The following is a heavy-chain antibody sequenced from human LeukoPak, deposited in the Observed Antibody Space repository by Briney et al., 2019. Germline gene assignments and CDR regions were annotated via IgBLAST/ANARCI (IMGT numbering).Heavy chain of an antibody. Sequence: GGSLRLSCAASGFTFSSYEMNWVRQAPGKGLEWVSYISSSGSTIYYADSVKGRFTIYRDNDENSLYLQMSSLRAEDTAVYYCARESWATDYWGQGTLVTVSS. CDR2: ISSSGSTI. CDR1: GFTFSSYE. CDR3: ARESWATDY. J-gene: IGHJ4*02. V-gene: IGHV3-48*03. D-gene: IGHD3-10*01.